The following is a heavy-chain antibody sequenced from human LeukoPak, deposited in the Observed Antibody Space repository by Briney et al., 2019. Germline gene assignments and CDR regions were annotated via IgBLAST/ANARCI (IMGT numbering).Heavy chain of an antibody. D-gene: IGHD1-14*01. CDR3: ARGPVTLGFYYYYMDV. CDR2: IRYDGSNK. CDR1: GFTFSSYE. J-gene: IGHJ6*03. V-gene: IGHV3-30*02. Sequence: GGSLRLSCAASGFTFSSYEMNWVRQAPGKGLEWVAFIRYDGSNKYYADSVKGRFTISRDNSKNTLYLQMNSLRSEDTAVYYCARGPVTLGFYYYYMDVWGKGTTVTVSS.